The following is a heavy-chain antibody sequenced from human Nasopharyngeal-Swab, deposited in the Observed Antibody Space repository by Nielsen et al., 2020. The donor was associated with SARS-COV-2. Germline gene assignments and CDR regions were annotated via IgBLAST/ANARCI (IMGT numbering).Heavy chain of an antibody. J-gene: IGHJ5*02. Sequence: GESLKISCAASGFTFSSYAMHWVRQAPGKGLEWVAVISYDGSNKYYADSVKGRFTISRDNSKNTLYLQMNSLRAEDTAVYYCAREPPLGYCSSTSCPGWFDPWGQGTLVTVSS. CDR2: ISYDGSNK. CDR3: AREPPLGYCSSTSCPGWFDP. CDR1: GFTFSSYA. V-gene: IGHV3-30*04. D-gene: IGHD2-2*01.